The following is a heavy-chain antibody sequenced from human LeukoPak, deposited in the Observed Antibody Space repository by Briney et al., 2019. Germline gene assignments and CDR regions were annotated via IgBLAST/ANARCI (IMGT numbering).Heavy chain of an antibody. CDR2: ISSSGSTI. CDR1: GFTFSSYE. V-gene: IGHV3-48*03. CDR3: ARVPAMKYYFDY. J-gene: IGHJ4*02. D-gene: IGHD2-2*01. Sequence: GGSLRLSCAASGFTFSSYEMNWVRQAPGKGLEWVSYISSSGSTIYYADSVKGRFTISRDNAKNSLYLQMNSLRAEDTAVYYCARVPAMKYYFDYWGQGTLVTVSS.